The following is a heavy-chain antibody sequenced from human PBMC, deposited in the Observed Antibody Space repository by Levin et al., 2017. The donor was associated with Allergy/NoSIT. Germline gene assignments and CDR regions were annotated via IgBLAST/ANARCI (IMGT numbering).Heavy chain of an antibody. CDR3: ARQTHSTLWFRPAWGPVDY. Sequence: GGSLRLSCAASGFTFSDYYMSWIRQAPGKGLEWVSYISSSGSTIYYADSVKGRFTISRDNAKNSLYLQMNSLRAEDTAVYYCARQTHSTLWFRPAWGPVDYWGQGTLVTVSS. J-gene: IGHJ4*02. D-gene: IGHD3-10*01. V-gene: IGHV3-11*01. CDR1: GFTFSDYY. CDR2: ISSSGSTI.